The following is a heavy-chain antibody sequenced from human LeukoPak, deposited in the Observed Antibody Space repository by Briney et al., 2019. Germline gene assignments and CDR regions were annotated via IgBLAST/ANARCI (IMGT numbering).Heavy chain of an antibody. CDR3: ARDVRQYLVLDS. D-gene: IGHD6-13*01. CDR2: IKQDGSQK. J-gene: IGHJ4*02. CDR1: GFTFSDYW. V-gene: IGHV3-7*03. Sequence: GSLRLSCAASGFTFSDYWIHWVRQAPGKGLEWVANIKQDGSQKYYVDSVKGRFTISRDNAKKSMYLQMNSLRAEDMAVYYCARDVRQYLVLDSWGQGTLVTVSS.